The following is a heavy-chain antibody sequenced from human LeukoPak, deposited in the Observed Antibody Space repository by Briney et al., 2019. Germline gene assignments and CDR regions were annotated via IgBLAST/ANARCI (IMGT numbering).Heavy chain of an antibody. CDR2: IYYSGST. V-gene: IGHV4-39*07. Sequence: SETLSLTCTVSGGSISSSSYYWGWIRQPPGKGLEWIGSIYYSGSTYYNPSLKSRVTISVDTSKNQFSLKLSSVTAADTAVYYCARASTESHYYYMDVWGKGTTVTVSS. CDR1: GGSISSSSYY. CDR3: ARASTESHYYYMDV. D-gene: IGHD4-17*01. J-gene: IGHJ6*03.